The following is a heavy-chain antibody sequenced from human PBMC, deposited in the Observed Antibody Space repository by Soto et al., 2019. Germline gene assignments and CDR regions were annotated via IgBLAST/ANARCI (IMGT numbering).Heavy chain of an antibody. CDR3: ARGRYGDY. D-gene: IGHD1-1*01. CDR2: ISAHNGNT. J-gene: IGHJ4*02. V-gene: IGHV1-18*01. Sequence: QVHLVQSGAEVKKPGASVKVSCKASGYTFTSYGITWVRQAPGQGLEWMGWISAHNGNTDYAQKLQGRVMVTRDTSTSTAYMELRSLRSDDTGVYYCARGRYGDYWGQGALVTVSS. CDR1: GYTFTSYG.